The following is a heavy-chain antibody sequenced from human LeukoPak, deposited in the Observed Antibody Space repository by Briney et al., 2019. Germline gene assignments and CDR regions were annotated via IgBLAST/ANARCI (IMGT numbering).Heavy chain of an antibody. CDR2: IIPIFGTA. J-gene: IGHJ5*02. Sequence: SVKVSCRASGGTFSSYAISWVRQAPGQGLEWMGRIIPIFGTAKYAQKFQGRVTITTDESTSTAYMELSSLRSEDTAVYYCARGVGYSGSYLGSLNWFDPWGQGTLVTVSS. CDR1: GGTFSSYA. V-gene: IGHV1-69*05. D-gene: IGHD1-26*01. CDR3: ARGVGYSGSYLGSLNWFDP.